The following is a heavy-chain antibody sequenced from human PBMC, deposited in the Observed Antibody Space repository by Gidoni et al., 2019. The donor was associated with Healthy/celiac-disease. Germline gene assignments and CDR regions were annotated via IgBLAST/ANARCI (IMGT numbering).Heavy chain of an antibody. Sequence: EVQLVESGGGLVKPGGSMRLSCAASGFPFSSYSMNWVRPAPGKGLEWVSSISSSSSYIYYADSVKGRFTISRDNAKNSLYLQMNSLRAEDTAVYYCARDRRGGMDVWGQGTTVTVSS. D-gene: IGHD3-10*01. J-gene: IGHJ6*02. CDR1: GFPFSSYS. CDR3: ARDRRGGMDV. CDR2: ISSSSSYI. V-gene: IGHV3-21*01.